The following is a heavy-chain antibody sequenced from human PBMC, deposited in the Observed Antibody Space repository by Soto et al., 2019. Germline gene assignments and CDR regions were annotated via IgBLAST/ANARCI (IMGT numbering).Heavy chain of an antibody. J-gene: IGHJ6*02. CDR1: GYTFARYG. Sequence: ASVKVSCQTSGYTFARYGISWVRQVPGQGLEWMGWISTYNDNTKYAQKLKGRVTMSTDTSTDTVYMELRSLTSDDTAVYYCARDLKRYYDSSGYGYYYYGMDVWGQGTTVTVSS. CDR3: ARDLKRYYDSSGYGYYYYGMDV. CDR2: ISTYNDNT. V-gene: IGHV1-18*01. D-gene: IGHD3-22*01.